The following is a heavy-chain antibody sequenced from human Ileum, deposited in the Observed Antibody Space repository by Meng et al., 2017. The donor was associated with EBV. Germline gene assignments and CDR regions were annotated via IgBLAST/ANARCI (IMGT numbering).Heavy chain of an antibody. V-gene: IGHV3-74*01. Sequence: VQQVAFGGGLVQPGGSLRLSCAVSGLTFSSFWMHWVRQGPGKGLVWVSRINGDGTSTSYADSVKGRFTISRDNAKNTLYLQMNSPRAEDTAVYYCARVGDYDYKDWGQGTLVTVSS. D-gene: IGHD5-12*01. J-gene: IGHJ1*01. CDR1: GLTFSSFW. CDR3: ARVGDYDYKD. CDR2: INGDGTST.